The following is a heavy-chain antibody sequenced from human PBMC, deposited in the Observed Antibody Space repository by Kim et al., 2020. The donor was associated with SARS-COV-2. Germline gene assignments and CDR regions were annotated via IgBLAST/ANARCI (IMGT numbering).Heavy chain of an antibody. J-gene: IGHJ4*01. V-gene: IGHV3-30*18. CDR3: AKARPKTWIQLWFWNDY. Sequence: GGSLRLSCAASGFTFSSYGMHWVRQAPGKGLEWVAVISYDGSNKYYADSVKGRFTISRDNSKNTLYLQMNSLRAEDTAVYYCAKARPKTWIQLWFWNDY. D-gene: IGHD5-18*01. CDR1: GFTFSSYG. CDR2: ISYDGSNK.